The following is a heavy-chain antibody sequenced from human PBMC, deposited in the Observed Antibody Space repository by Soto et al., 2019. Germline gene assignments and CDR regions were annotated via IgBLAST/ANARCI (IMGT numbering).Heavy chain of an antibody. J-gene: IGHJ6*02. CDR2: IGTAGDT. D-gene: IGHD2-15*01. V-gene: IGHV3-13*01. Sequence: PGGSLSLSCAASGFTFSSYDMHWVRQATGKGLEWVSAIGTAGDTYYPGSVKGRFTISRENAKNSLYLQMNSLRAGDTAVYYCARVPSRDCSGGSCYFQYGMDVWGQGTTVTVSS. CDR3: ARVPSRDCSGGSCYFQYGMDV. CDR1: GFTFSSYD.